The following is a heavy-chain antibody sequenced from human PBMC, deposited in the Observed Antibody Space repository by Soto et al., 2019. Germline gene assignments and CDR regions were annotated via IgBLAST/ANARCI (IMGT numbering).Heavy chain of an antibody. CDR2: ISWNSGSI. CDR1: GFTFDDYA. V-gene: IGHV3-9*01. D-gene: IGHD6-19*01. Sequence: EVQLVESGGGLVQPGRSLRLSCAASGFTFDDYAMHWVRQAPGKGLEWVSGISWNSGSIGYADSVKGRFTISRDNAKNSLYLKINSLRAEDTALYYCAKDIIQRGWTTSHFDYWGQGTLVTVSS. J-gene: IGHJ4*02. CDR3: AKDIIQRGWTTSHFDY.